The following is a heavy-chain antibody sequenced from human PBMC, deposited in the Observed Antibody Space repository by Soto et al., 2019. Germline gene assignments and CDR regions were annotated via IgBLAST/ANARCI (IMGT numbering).Heavy chain of an antibody. D-gene: IGHD5-12*01. Sequence: SETLSLTCTVSGGSISSSSYYWGWIRQPPGKGLEWIGSIYYSGSTYYNPSLKSRVTISVDTSKNQFSLKLSSVTAADTAVYYCARDRPGYSGYDYSPLRWFDPWGQXTLVTVS. V-gene: IGHV4-39*02. CDR3: ARDRPGYSGYDYSPLRWFDP. CDR1: GGSISSSSYY. J-gene: IGHJ5*02. CDR2: IYYSGST.